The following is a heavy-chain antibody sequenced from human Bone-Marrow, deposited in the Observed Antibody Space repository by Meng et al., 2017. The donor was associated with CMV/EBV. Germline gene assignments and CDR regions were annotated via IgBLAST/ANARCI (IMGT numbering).Heavy chain of an antibody. CDR2: ISAYNGNT. D-gene: IGHD2-2*02. CDR3: ARDTGGYCSSTSCYTLGYYYYGMDV. Sequence: ASVKVSCKASGYTFTSYGISWVRQAPGQGLEWMGWISAYNGNTNYAQKLQGRVTMTTDTSTSTAYMELRSLRSDDTAVYYCARDTGGYCSSTSCYTLGYYYYGMDVWGQGTTVTV. J-gene: IGHJ6*02. CDR1: GYTFTSYG. V-gene: IGHV1-18*01.